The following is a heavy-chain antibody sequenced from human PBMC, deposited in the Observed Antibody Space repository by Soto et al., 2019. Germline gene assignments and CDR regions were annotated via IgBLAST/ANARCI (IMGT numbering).Heavy chain of an antibody. D-gene: IGHD3-3*01. V-gene: IGHV3-23*01. Sequence: EVQLLESGGGLVQPGGSLRLSCAASGFTFSSYAMSWVRQAPGKGLEWVSAISGSGGSTYYADSVKGRFTISRDNSKNTLYLQMNSLRAEDTAVYYCAKDSTYYDFWSGYYTPRYFDYWGQGTLVTVSS. CDR1: GFTFSSYA. CDR2: ISGSGGST. CDR3: AKDSTYYDFWSGYYTPRYFDY. J-gene: IGHJ4*02.